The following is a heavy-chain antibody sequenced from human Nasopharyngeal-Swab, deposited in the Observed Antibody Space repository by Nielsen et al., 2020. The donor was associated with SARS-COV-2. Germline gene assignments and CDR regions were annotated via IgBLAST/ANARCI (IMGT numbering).Heavy chain of an antibody. J-gene: IGHJ2*01. D-gene: IGHD6-13*01. CDR2: ISGTSTYI. V-gene: IGHV3-21*01. CDR1: GFTFSTYS. Sequence: GSLRLSCTASGFTFSTYSMNWIRQAPGKGLEWVSSISGTSTYIYYADSVKGRFTVSRDNARNSLYLQMNSLTGDDTAVYYCARDLVSSWRAIGNWYFDLWGRGTLVTVSS. CDR3: ARDLVSSWRAIGNWYFDL.